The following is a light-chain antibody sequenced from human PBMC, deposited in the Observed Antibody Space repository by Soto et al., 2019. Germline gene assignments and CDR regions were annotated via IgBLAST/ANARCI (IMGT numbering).Light chain of an antibody. J-gene: IGLJ3*02. CDR1: SSDIGIYKY. V-gene: IGLV2-14*01. Sequence: QSALTQPASVSGSPGQSIAISCTGSSSDIGIYKYVSWYQQHPGKVPKLIIYEVTNRPSGVSNRFSGSKSGNTASLTISGLQAEDEGDYYCSSYTSSYTWVFGGGTKVTVL. CDR3: SSYTSSYTWV. CDR2: EVT.